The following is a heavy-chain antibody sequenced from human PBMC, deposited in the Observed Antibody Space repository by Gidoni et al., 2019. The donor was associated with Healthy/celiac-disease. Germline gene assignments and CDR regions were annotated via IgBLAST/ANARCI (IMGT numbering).Heavy chain of an antibody. CDR2: MNPNRGNT. CDR3: ASGHGGGSGYYYDGMDV. J-gene: IGHJ6*02. CDR1: GYTFTSYD. Sequence: QVQLVQSGAEVKKPGASVKVSCKASGYTFTSYDINWVRQATGQGLEWMGWMNPNRGNTGYAQKFQGRVSMTRNTSISTAYMELSSLRSEDTAVYYCASGHGGGSGYYYDGMDVWGQGTTVTVSS. V-gene: IGHV1-8*01. D-gene: IGHD3-16*01.